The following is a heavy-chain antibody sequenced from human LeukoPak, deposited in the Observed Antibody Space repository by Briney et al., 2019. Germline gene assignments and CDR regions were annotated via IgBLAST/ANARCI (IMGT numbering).Heavy chain of an antibody. CDR1: GFTVSSNY. Sequence: GGSLRLSCAASGFTVSSNYMSWVRQAPGKGLEWVSVIYSGGSTYYADSVKGRFTISRDNSKNTLYLQMNSLRAEDTAVYYCARDHHYDFWSGYYTDYYYYYMDVWGKGTTVTVSS. J-gene: IGHJ6*03. CDR2: IYSGGST. D-gene: IGHD3-3*01. CDR3: ARDHHYDFWSGYYTDYYYYYMDV. V-gene: IGHV3-66*01.